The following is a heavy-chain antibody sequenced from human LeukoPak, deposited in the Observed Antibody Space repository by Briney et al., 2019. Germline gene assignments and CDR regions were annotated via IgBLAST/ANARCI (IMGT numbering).Heavy chain of an antibody. Sequence: ASVKVSCKASGYTFNTYGITWVRQAPGQGLEWMGGISGYNGKTKYAQKLHDRVTMTTDTSTTTAYMELRSLTSDDTAVYYCARAGAVVDNWFDPWGQGTLVTVSS. CDR1: GYTFNTYG. J-gene: IGHJ5*02. D-gene: IGHD2-15*01. CDR2: ISGYNGKT. V-gene: IGHV1-18*01. CDR3: ARAGAVVDNWFDP.